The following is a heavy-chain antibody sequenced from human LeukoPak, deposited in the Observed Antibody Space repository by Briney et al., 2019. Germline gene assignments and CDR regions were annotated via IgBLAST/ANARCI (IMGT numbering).Heavy chain of an antibody. CDR1: GSIRGYY. Sequence: SETLALTCTVSGSIRGYYWSWIRQPPGKGLEWIGYIYTSGSTNYNSSLESRVTISVDTYKNQFSLDLSSVPAADTAVYYCARQKCTSTSCLTKNAFDIWGQGTMVTVSS. CDR3: ARQKCTSTSCLTKNAFDI. V-gene: IGHV4-4*09. CDR2: IYTSGST. J-gene: IGHJ3*02. D-gene: IGHD2-2*01.